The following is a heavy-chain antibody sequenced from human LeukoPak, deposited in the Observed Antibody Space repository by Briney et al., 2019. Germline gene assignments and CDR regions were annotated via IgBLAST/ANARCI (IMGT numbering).Heavy chain of an antibody. CDR1: GLSFATYW. CDR2: INRDGSEK. D-gene: IGHD2-15*01. CDR3: ASEIRYCSGGTCYSDYFDN. Sequence: GGSLRLSCVDSGLSFATYWMSWVRQAPGQGLEWVANINRDGSEKYYVDSVKGRFTISRDNAKNSLYLQMNSLRAEDTAVYYCASEIRYCSGGTCYSDYFDNWGQGTLVTVSS. V-gene: IGHV3-7*01. J-gene: IGHJ4*02.